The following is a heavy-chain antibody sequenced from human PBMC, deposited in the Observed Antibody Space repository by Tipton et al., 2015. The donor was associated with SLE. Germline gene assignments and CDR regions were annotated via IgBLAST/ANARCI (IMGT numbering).Heavy chain of an antibody. CDR2: IYYSGST. V-gene: IGHV4-59*01. J-gene: IGHJ4*02. D-gene: IGHD2-21*01. Sequence: TLSLTCTVSGGSISRYFWSWIRQPPGKGLEWIGYIYYSGSTNYNPSLKSRVTIAVDTSKNQFSLRLTSMTAADTAVYYCARGGQLWSLFDNWGRGTLVTVSS. CDR3: ARGGQLWSLFDN. CDR1: GGSISRYF.